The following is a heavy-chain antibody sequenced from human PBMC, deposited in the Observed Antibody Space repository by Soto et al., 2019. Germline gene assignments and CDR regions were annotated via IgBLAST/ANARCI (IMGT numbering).Heavy chain of an antibody. D-gene: IGHD2-15*01. CDR2: IYYSGST. V-gene: IGHV4-59*01. Sequence: SETLSLTCTVSGFSMDGFYWNWIRQPPGKGLEWVGSIYYSGSTNYNPALKRRGTISIDISKNQFSLNLTSVTAAETAPYYCARDATLRSWGQGRMVTVSS. CDR3: ARDATLRS. J-gene: IGHJ5*02. CDR1: GFSMDGFY.